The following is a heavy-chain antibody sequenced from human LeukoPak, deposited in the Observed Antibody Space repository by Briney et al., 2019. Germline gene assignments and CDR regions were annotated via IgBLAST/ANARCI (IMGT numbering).Heavy chain of an antibody. CDR3: ARVRGSYAFDY. D-gene: IGHD1-26*01. J-gene: IGHJ4*02. V-gene: IGHV3-53*01. Sequence: GGSLRLSCAASGFSVSSNFMNWVRQAPGKGLEWVSVIYSGGSTYYADSVKGRFTISRDNAKNSLYLQMNSLRAEDTAVYYCARVRGSYAFDYWGQGTLVTVSS. CDR2: IYSGGST. CDR1: GFSVSSNF.